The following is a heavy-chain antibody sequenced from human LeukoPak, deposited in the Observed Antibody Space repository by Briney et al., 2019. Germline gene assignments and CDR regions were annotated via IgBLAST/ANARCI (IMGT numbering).Heavy chain of an antibody. CDR1: GVTFTTYS. J-gene: IGHJ4*02. CDR3: SRLAAHCDSTGTTCCTPYFFDY. V-gene: IGHV3-21*01. Sequence: RGSLRLSCAAPGVTFTTYSTNWVRQAPGEGLEWVAPIIIDSGFIYYTQSLKSRFTISPDTTKNSLHLQISTLREENTALCYSSRLAAHCDSTGTTCCTPYFFDYWGQGTLVTVSS. D-gene: IGHD3-22*01. CDR2: IIIDSGFI.